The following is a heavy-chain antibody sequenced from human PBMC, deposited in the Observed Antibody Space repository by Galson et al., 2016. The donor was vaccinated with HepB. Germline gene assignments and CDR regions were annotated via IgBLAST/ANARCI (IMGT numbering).Heavy chain of an antibody. Sequence: VKVSCKASGYTFTSYYMHWVRQAPGQGLEWMAIINPGNGNTNYAQKFQGRITMTRDTSTSTVHMELSSLRSEDTAVYYCAREFGDCSSLECSKQHFDHWGQGSLVTVSS. D-gene: IGHD2-2*01. J-gene: IGHJ4*02. CDR3: AREFGDCSSLECSKQHFDH. V-gene: IGHV1-46*01. CDR2: INPGNGNT. CDR1: GYTFTSYY.